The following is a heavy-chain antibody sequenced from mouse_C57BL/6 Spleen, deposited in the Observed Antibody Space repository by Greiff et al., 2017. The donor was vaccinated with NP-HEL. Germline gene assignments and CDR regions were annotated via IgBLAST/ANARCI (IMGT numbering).Heavy chain of an antibody. Sequence: VQLQQSGAELVRPGASVKLSCKASGYTFTDYYINWVKQRPGQGLEWIARIYPGSGNTYYNEKFKGKATLTAEKSSSTAYMQLSSLTSEDSAVYFLARDGSSQAWFAYWGQGTLVTVSA. CDR2: IYPGSGNT. D-gene: IGHD1-1*01. J-gene: IGHJ3*01. CDR1: GYTFTDYY. CDR3: ARDGSSQAWFAY. V-gene: IGHV1-76*01.